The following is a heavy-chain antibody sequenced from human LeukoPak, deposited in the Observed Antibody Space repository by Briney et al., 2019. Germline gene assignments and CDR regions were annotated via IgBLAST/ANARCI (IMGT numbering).Heavy chain of an antibody. J-gene: IGHJ4*02. CDR2: IWYDGSYK. V-gene: IGHV3-33*08. CDR1: GFTVSSNY. D-gene: IGHD3-10*01. Sequence: GGSLRLSCAASGFTVSSNYMSWVRQAPGKGLEWVAVIWYDGSYKYYADSVKGRFTISRDNSKNTLYLQMNSLRAEDTAVYYCARERFRGVRVSDYWGQGTLVTVSS. CDR3: ARERFRGVRVSDY.